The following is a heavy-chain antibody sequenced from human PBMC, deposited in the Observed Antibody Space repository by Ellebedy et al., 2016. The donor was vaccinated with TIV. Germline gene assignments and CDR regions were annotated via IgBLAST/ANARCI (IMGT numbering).Heavy chain of an antibody. CDR2: IWYDGSNK. J-gene: IGHJ2*01. V-gene: IGHV3-33*01. Sequence: GESLKISXTVSGFTFSSYGMHWVRQAPGKGLEWVAVIWYDGSNKYYADSVKGRFTISRDNSKNTLYLQMNSLRAEDTAVYYCARQNYGRSSTYWYFDVWGRGTHVTVSS. CDR1: GFTFSSYG. CDR3: ARQNYGRSSTYWYFDV. D-gene: IGHD4-23*01.